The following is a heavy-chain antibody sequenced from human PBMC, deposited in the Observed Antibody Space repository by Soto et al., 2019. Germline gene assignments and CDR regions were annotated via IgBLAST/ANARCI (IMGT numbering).Heavy chain of an antibody. CDR1: GYTFTSYA. J-gene: IGHJ6*02. D-gene: IGHD3-10*01. CDR2: INAGNGNT. Sequence: ASVKVSCKASGYTFTSYAMHWVRQAPGQRLEWMGWINAGNGNTKYSQKFQGRVTITRDTSASTAYMELSSLRSEDTAVYYCAGDQYYGSGSYYNSLTNYYYYGMDVWGQGTTVTVSS. CDR3: AGDQYYGSGSYYNSLTNYYYYGMDV. V-gene: IGHV1-3*01.